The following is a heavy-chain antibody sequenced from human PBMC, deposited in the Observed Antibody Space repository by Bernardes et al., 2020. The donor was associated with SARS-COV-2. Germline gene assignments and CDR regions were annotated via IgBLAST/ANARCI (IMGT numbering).Heavy chain of an antibody. V-gene: IGHV3-20*04. Sequence: GGSLRLSCAASGFTFDDYGMSWVRQAPGKGLEWVSGINWNGGSTGYADSVKGRFTISRDNSKNTLYLQMNSLRAEDTAVYYCARGEEGNWFDPWGQGTLVTVSS. CDR2: INWNGGST. J-gene: IGHJ5*02. CDR3: ARGEEGNWFDP. CDR1: GFTFDDYG.